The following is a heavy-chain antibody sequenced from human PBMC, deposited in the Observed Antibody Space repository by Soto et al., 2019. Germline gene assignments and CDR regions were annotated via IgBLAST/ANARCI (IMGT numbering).Heavy chain of an antibody. CDR3: ASTGLVIADDYYYYMDV. D-gene: IGHD3-9*01. J-gene: IGHJ6*03. CDR1: GFTFSSYS. V-gene: IGHV3-21*01. CDR2: ISSSSSYI. Sequence: GGSLRLSCAASGFTFSSYSMNWVRQAPGKGLEWVSSISSSSSYIYYADSVKGRFTISRDNAKNSLYLQMNSLRAEDTAVYYCASTGLVIADDYYYYMDVWGKGTTVTVSS.